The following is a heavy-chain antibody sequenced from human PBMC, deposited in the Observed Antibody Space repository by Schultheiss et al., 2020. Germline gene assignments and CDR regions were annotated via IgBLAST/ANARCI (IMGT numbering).Heavy chain of an antibody. CDR3: ARLGTTCWYFDL. V-gene: IGHV1-8*01. J-gene: IGHJ2*01. CDR1: GYTFTSYD. CDR2: MNPNSGNT. D-gene: IGHD4-17*01. Sequence: ASVKVSCKASGYTFTSYDINWVRQATGQGLEWMGWMNPNSGNTNYAQKLQGRVTMTTDTSTSTAYMELRSLRSEDTAVYYCARLGTTCWYFDLWGRGTLVTVS.